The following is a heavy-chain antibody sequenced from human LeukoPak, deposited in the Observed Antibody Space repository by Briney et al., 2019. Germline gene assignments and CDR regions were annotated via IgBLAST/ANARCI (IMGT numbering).Heavy chain of an antibody. Sequence: SETLSLTCTVSGGSVSSGSYYWSWIRQPPGKGLEWIGYIYYSGSTNYNPSLKSRVTISVDTSKNQFSLKLSSVTAADTAVYYCASFSYGDYDIFDYWGQGTLVTVSS. CDR1: GGSVSSGSYY. D-gene: IGHD4-17*01. CDR2: IYYSGST. CDR3: ASFSYGDYDIFDY. V-gene: IGHV4-61*01. J-gene: IGHJ4*02.